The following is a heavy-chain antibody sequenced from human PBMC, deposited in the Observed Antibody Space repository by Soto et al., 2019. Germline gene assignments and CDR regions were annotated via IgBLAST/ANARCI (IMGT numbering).Heavy chain of an antibody. V-gene: IGHV3-53*01. Sequence: PGGSLRLSCAVSGFTVSSNYMSWVRQAPGKGLEWVSLIYSGGATYYADSVKGRFTISRDNSKNTVYLQMSSLRAEDTAVYYCARGLGNGDFGDPGDYWGQGTLVTVSS. CDR3: ARGLGNGDFGDPGDY. CDR2: IYSGGAT. CDR1: GFTVSSNY. J-gene: IGHJ4*02. D-gene: IGHD4-17*01.